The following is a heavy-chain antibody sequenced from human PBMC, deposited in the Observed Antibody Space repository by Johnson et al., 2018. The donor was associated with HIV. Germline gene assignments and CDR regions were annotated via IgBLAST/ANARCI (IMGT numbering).Heavy chain of an antibody. V-gene: IGHV3-30*19. D-gene: IGHD6-13*01. J-gene: IGHJ3*01. CDR2: IWYDGSNK. CDR3: ARDALQQLVPRGAFNL. Sequence: QEQLVESGGGVVQPGRSLRLSCAASGFTFSSYGMHWVRQAPGKGLAWVAVIWYDGSNKYYADSVKGRFIISRDNSKNTVYLQMNSLRAEDTAVYYCARDALQQLVPRGAFNLWGQGTMVTVSS. CDR1: GFTFSSYG.